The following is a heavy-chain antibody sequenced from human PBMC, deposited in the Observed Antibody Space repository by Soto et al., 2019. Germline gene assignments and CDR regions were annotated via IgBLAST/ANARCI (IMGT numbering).Heavy chain of an antibody. CDR2: IYYSGST. CDR1: GGSISSYY. Sequence: PSETLSLTCTVSGGSISSYYRSWIRQPPGKGLEWIGYIYYSGSTNYNPSLKSRVTISVDTSKNQLSLKLSSVTAADTAVYYCARGLDYDFWSGYYTSYYYYYGMDVWGQGTTVTVSS. V-gene: IGHV4-59*01. J-gene: IGHJ6*02. CDR3: ARGLDYDFWSGYYTSYYYYYGMDV. D-gene: IGHD3-3*01.